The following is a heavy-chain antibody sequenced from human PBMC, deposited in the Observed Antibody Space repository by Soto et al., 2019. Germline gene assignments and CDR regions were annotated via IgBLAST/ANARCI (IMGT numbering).Heavy chain of an antibody. V-gene: IGHV1-3*01. Sequence: ASVKVSCKASGYTFTSYAMHWVRQAPGQRLEWMGWITAGNGNTKYSQKFQGRVTITRDTSASTAYMELSSLRSEDTAVYYCAREAYGKLSAFDIWGQGTMVTVSS. J-gene: IGHJ3*02. D-gene: IGHD4-17*01. CDR3: AREAYGKLSAFDI. CDR1: GYTFTSYA. CDR2: ITAGNGNT.